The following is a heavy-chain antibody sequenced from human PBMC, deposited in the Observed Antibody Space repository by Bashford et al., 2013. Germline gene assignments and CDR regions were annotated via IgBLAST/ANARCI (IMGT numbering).Heavy chain of an antibody. J-gene: IGHJ4*02. V-gene: IGHV3-23*01. CDR2: ISGSGGST. Sequence: GGSLRLSCAASGFTFSSYAMSWVRQAPGKGLEWVSAISGSGGSTYYADSVKGRFTISRDNSKNTLYLQMNSLRAEDTAVYYCAKDREMATMKPGGEYFDYWGQGTLVTVSS. CDR1: GFTFSSYA. CDR3: AKDREMATMKPGGEYFDY. D-gene: IGHD5-24*01.